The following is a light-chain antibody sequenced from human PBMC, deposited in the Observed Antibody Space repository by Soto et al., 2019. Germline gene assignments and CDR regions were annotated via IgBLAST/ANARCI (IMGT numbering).Light chain of an antibody. Sequence: DIQMTQSPSTLSASVGDRVTITCRARQSISSWLAWYQQKPGTAPKVLIYHASNLQSGVPSRFSGSGSGTEFTLTISSLQPDDFATYYCQQYNSYSFGQGTKVDIK. CDR1: QSISSW. V-gene: IGKV1-5*01. J-gene: IGKJ1*01. CDR2: HAS. CDR3: QQYNSYS.